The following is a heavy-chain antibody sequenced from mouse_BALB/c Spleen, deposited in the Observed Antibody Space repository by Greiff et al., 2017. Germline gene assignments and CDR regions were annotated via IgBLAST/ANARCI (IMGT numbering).Heavy chain of an antibody. CDR2: INPYNDGT. J-gene: IGHJ1*01. D-gene: IGHD1-1*01. Sequence: EVQLQQSGPELVKPGASVKMSCKASGYTFTSYVMHWVKQKPGQGLEWIGYINPYNDGTKYNEKFKGKATLTSDKSSSTAYMELSSLTSEDSAVYYCARSEGDTTVVGWYFDVWGAGTTVTVSS. V-gene: IGHV1-14*01. CDR1: GYTFTSYV. CDR3: ARSEGDTTVVGWYFDV.